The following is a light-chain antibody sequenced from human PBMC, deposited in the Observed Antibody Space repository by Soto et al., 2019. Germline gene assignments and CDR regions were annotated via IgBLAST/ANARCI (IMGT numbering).Light chain of an antibody. J-gene: IGLJ3*02. V-gene: IGLV2-14*01. CDR3: CSYTNSDTHLL. CDR1: TSDIGGYNF. CDR2: EVI. Sequence: QSALTQPASVSGSPGQSITISCTGSTSDIGGYNFVSWYQQHPGKAPKLMIYEVINRPSGVSSRFSGSKSANTASLTISGLQAEDEADYYCCSYTNSDTHLLFGGATNLTVL.